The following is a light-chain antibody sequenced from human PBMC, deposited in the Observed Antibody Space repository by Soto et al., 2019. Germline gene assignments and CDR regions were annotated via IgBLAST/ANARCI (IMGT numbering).Light chain of an antibody. CDR3: QQYNSFPWT. CDR1: QSISSW. CDR2: KAS. J-gene: IGKJ1*01. Sequence: DIQMTQSPPTLSASVGDRVTITCRASQSISSWLAWYQQKPGKAPNLLIYKASSLKSGVPSRFSGSGSGTEFTLTISSLQPDDFATYYCQQYNSFPWTFGQGTKVDIK. V-gene: IGKV1-5*03.